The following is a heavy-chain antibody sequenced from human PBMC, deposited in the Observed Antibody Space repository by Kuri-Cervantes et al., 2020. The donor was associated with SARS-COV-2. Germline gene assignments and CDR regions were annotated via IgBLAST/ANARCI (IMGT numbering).Heavy chain of an antibody. CDR3: ARDRVVEAFDI. D-gene: IGHD2-15*01. V-gene: IGHV3-30*02. CDR1: GFTFSSYG. CDR2: IRYDGGNK. Sequence: GESLKISCAASGFTFSSYGMHWVRQAPGKGLEWVAFIRYDGGNKYYADSVKGRFTISRDNSKNTLYLQMNSLRAEDTAVYYCARDRVVEAFDIWGQGTMVTVSS. J-gene: IGHJ3*02.